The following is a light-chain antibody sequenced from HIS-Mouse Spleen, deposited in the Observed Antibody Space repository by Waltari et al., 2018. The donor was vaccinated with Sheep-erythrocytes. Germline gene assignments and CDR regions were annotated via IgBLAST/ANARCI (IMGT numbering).Light chain of an antibody. CDR1: SSDVGGYNY. CDR2: DVS. CDR3: SSYTSSSTLVV. Sequence: QSALTQPASVSGSPGQSITIPCPGTSSDVGGYNYVSWYQQHPGKAPKLMIYDVSNRPSGVSNRFSGLQAEDEADYYCSSYTSSSTLVVFGGGTKLTVL. J-gene: IGLJ2*01. V-gene: IGLV2-14*03.